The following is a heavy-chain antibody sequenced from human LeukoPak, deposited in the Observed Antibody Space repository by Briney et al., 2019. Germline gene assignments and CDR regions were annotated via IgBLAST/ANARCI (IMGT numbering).Heavy chain of an antibody. V-gene: IGHV3-74*01. D-gene: IGHD6-19*01. CDR2: INSDGSST. CDR3: ATGASAIYSSGVVFDY. CDR1: GFSMSDYW. J-gene: IGHJ4*02. Sequence: GGSLRLSRAASGFSMSDYWMHWVRQAPGKGLVWVSRINSDGSSTNYADSMKGRFTISRDNAKNTVYLQLNSPRAEDTAFYYCATGASAIYSSGVVFDYWGQGTLVTVSS.